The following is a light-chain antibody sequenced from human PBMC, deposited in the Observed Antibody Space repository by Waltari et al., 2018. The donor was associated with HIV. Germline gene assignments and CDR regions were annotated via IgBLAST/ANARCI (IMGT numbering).Light chain of an antibody. CDR3: QSVDSKDSHYV. V-gene: IGLV3-25*03. J-gene: IGLJ1*01. CDR1: TLADQY. CDR2: KDS. Sequence: SYELTQPPSVSVSPGQTARITCSGETLADQYVYWYQQKSGPAPVLVMYKDSKRHSGIPERFYGSTSATTVTLIISGVQAEDEADYYCQSVDSKDSHYVFGTGTKVTVL.